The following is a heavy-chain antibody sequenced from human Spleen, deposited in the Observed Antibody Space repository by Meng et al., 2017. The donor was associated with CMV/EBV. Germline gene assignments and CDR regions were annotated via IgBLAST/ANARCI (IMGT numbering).Heavy chain of an antibody. J-gene: IGHJ3*01. D-gene: IGHD3-10*01. V-gene: IGHV3-21*04. CDR3: AKGGVWAPAAFDL. CDR1: GFTFSSYE. Sequence: GESLKISCAASGFTFSSYEMNWVRQAPGKGLEWVSSISSSSNFIFDADSVRGRFTISRDNAKRSVYLQMNSLRAEDTAVYYCAKGGVWAPAAFDLWGPGTMVTVSS. CDR2: ISSSSNFI.